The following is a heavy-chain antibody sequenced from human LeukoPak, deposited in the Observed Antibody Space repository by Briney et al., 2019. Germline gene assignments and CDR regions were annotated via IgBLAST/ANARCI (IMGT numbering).Heavy chain of an antibody. Sequence: GASVKVSCKASGYTFTSYGISWVRQAPGQGLEWMGWISAYNGNTNYAQKLQGRVTMTTDTSTSTAYMEPRSLRSDDTAVYYCTRSRFTTMVRGVSYYYGMDVWGQGTTVTVSS. J-gene: IGHJ6*02. CDR1: GYTFTSYG. CDR3: TRSRFTTMVRGVSYYYGMDV. V-gene: IGHV1-18*01. CDR2: ISAYNGNT. D-gene: IGHD3-10*01.